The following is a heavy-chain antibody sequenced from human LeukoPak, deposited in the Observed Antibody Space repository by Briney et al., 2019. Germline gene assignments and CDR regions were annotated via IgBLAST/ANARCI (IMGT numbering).Heavy chain of an antibody. CDR1: GYTFTSCG. V-gene: IGHV1-18*01. CDR2: ISAYNGNT. J-gene: IGHJ6*03. Sequence: ASVKVSCKASGYTFTSCGISWVRQAPGQGLEWMGWISAYNGNTNYAQKLQGRVTMTTDTSTSTAYMELRSLRSDDTAVYYCARGEGLNYYYYMDVWGKGTTVTVSS. CDR3: ARGEGLNYYYYMDV.